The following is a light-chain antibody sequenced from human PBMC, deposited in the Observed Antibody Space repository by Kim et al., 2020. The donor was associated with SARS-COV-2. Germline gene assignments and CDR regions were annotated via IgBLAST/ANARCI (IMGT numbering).Light chain of an antibody. CDR3: QHYTNYPRT. CDR1: QSISSW. J-gene: IGKJ1*01. V-gene: IGKV1-5*03. Sequence: ASVGDRVTITCRASQSISSWLAWYQQKPGKAPKLLIYTASSLESGVPSRFSGSGSGTEFTLTISSLQPDDFATYYCQHYTNYPRTFGQGTKVDIK. CDR2: TAS.